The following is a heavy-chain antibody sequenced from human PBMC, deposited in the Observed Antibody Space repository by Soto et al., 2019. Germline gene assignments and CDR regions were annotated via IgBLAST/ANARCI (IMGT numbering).Heavy chain of an antibody. CDR1: GFTFSSYV. V-gene: IGHV3-23*01. CDR2: ISAGGDNT. J-gene: IGHJ4*02. Sequence: AGGSLRLSCAASGFTFSSYVMNWVRQAPGKGLEWVSGISAGGDNTYYADSVRGRFTISRDNSKNTLYLQMNSLRAEDTAVYYCAKDPSTSLVIARTFDYWGQGTLVTVSS. D-gene: IGHD2-21*01. CDR3: AKDPSTSLVIARTFDY.